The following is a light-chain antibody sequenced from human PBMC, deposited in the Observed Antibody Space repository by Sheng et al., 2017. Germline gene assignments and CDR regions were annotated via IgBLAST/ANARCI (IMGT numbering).Light chain of an antibody. V-gene: IGKV2-30*01. CDR2: MVS. CDR1: QSLVKSSDYTY. CDR3: SQHTHWPHT. J-gene: IGKJ2*01. Sequence: DVVMTQSPLSLPVTLGQPASISCRSSQSLVKSSDYTYLEWFQQRPGQSPRRLIYMVSNRDSGVPDRFSGSGSVTDFTLKISRVEAEDVGVYYCSQHTHWPHTFGQGTRLEI.